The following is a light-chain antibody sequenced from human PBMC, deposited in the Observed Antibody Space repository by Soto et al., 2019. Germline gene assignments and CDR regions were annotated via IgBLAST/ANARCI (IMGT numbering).Light chain of an antibody. CDR1: RGIGST. CDR2: DTS. V-gene: IGKV3-15*01. CDR3: QHYVTWPLA. J-gene: IGKJ4*01. Sequence: EVVMTQSPATLSVSPGERATLSCRASRGIGSTLAWYQQKPGQTPRLLIYDTSTRATGLPGRFIGSRSGTEFTLTITSLQSEDFAIYYCQHYVTWPLAFGGGTRVENK.